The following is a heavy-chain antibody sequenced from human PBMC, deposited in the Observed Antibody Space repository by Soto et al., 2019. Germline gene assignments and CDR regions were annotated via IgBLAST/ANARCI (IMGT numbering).Heavy chain of an antibody. J-gene: IGHJ5*02. Sequence: GGSLRLSCAASGFTFSDYYMSWIRQAPGKGLEWVSYISSSSSYTNYADSVKGRFTISRDNAKNSLYLQMNSLRAEDTAVYYCARRSRTGTITSWFDPWGQGTLVTVSS. CDR1: GFTFSDYY. V-gene: IGHV3-11*03. D-gene: IGHD1-1*01. CDR2: ISSSSSYT. CDR3: ARRSRTGTITSWFDP.